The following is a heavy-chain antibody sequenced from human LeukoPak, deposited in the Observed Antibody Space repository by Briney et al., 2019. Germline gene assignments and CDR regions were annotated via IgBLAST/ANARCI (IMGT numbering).Heavy chain of an antibody. CDR2: IYYSGST. D-gene: IGHD3-3*01. J-gene: IGHJ5*02. CDR3: ARCTYYDFWSGSYPSGFDP. CDR1: GGSISSGGYY. V-gene: IGHV4-31*03. Sequence: PSQTLSLTCTVSGGSISSGGYYWSWIRQHPGKGLEWIGYIYYSGSTYYNPSLKNRVTISVDTSKNQFSLKLSSVTAADTAVYYCARCTYYDFWSGSYPSGFDPWGQGTLVTVSS.